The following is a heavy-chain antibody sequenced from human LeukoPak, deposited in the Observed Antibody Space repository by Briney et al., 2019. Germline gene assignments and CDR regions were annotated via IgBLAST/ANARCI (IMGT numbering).Heavy chain of an antibody. Sequence: SETLSLTCTVSGGSISSYYWSWIRQPPGKGLEWIGYIYYSGSTNYNPSLKSRVTISVDTSKNQFSLKLSSVTAADTAVYYCAKDEGYCSSTSCPAPDAFDIWGQGTMVTVSS. CDR3: AKDEGYCSSTSCPAPDAFDI. CDR1: GGSISSYY. J-gene: IGHJ3*02. D-gene: IGHD2-2*01. V-gene: IGHV4-59*01. CDR2: IYYSGST.